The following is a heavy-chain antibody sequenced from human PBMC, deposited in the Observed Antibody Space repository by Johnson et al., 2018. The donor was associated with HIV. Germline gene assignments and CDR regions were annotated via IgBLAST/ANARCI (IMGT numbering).Heavy chain of an antibody. CDR3: ARESKPFWYYYGSGSASDAFDI. CDR1: GITVGTNY. V-gene: IGHV3-66*02. CDR2: IFSVGDV. J-gene: IGHJ3*02. D-gene: IGHD3-10*01. Sequence: VQLVESGGGLVQPGGSLRLSCAASGITVGTNYMSWVRQAPGKGLEWVSVIFSVGDVYYADSVQGRFSISRDNSQNTLYMEINSLRAEDTALYYCARESKPFWYYYGSGSASDAFDIWGQGTMVIVSS.